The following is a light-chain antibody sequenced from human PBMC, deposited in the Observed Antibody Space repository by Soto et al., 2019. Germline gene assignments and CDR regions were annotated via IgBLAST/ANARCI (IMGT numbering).Light chain of an antibody. J-gene: IGLJ1*01. Sequence: QSALTQPASVSGSPGQSITISCTGTSSDVGIYNLVSWYQQHPGKAPKVMIYEGSKRPSGVSNRFSGSKSGNTASLTISGLQAEDEAEYYCCLYAGSSTYVFGTGTKVTVL. V-gene: IGLV2-23*01. CDR1: SSDVGIYNL. CDR2: EGS. CDR3: CLYAGSSTYV.